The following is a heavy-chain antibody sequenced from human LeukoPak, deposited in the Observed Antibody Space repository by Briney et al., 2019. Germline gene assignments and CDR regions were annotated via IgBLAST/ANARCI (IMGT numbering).Heavy chain of an antibody. CDR2: LTDSGGTT. V-gene: IGHV3-23*01. D-gene: IGHD5-24*01. CDR3: AKKRDAFDI. CDR1: GFTFRNNA. Sequence: GGSLRLSCVASGFTFRNNARGWVGQVQGKRPEWVSSLTDSGGTTYYVDSVKGRFAISRDNSKNTLYLHMNSLRAEDTAVYYCAKKRDAFDIWGQGTVVTVSS. J-gene: IGHJ3*02.